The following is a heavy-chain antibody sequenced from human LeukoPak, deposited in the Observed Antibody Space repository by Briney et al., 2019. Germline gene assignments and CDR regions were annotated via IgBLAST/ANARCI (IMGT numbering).Heavy chain of an antibody. CDR3: AREIAVAGDY. D-gene: IGHD6-19*01. V-gene: IGHV3-30*02. J-gene: IGHJ4*02. CDR2: IRYDGSNK. Sequence: PGGSLRLSCAASGFTFDDYGMHWVRQAPGKGLEWVAFIRYDGSNKYYADSVKGRFTISRDNSKNTLYLQMNSLRAEDTAVYYCAREIAVAGDYWGQGTLVTVSS. CDR1: GFTFDDYG.